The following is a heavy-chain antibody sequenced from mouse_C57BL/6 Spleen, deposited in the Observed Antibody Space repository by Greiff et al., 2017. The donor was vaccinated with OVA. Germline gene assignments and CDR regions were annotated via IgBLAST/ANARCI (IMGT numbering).Heavy chain of an antibody. CDR3: SAGRGPEYYAMDY. CDR2: IDPEDGDT. V-gene: IGHV14-1*01. CDR1: GFNIKDYY. J-gene: IGHJ4*01. Sequence: VQLKESGAELVKPGASVKLSCTASGFNIKDYYMHWVKQRPEQGLEWIGRIDPEDGDTEYAPKFQGKATMTADTSSNTAYLQLSSLTSEDTAVDYCSAGRGPEYYAMDYWGQGTSVTVSA.